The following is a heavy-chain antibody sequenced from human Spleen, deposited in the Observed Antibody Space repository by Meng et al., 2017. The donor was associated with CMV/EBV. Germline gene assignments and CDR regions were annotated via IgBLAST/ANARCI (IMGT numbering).Heavy chain of an antibody. J-gene: IGHJ5*02. CDR1: GGTFSSYA. CDR2: IIPILGIA. CDR3: AREEGSRFDH. Sequence: VSCKASGGTFSSYAISWVRQAPGQGLEWMGGIIPILGIANYAQKFQGRVTITADKSTSTAYMELSSLRSEDTAVYYCAREEGSRFDHWGQGTLVTVSS. V-gene: IGHV1-69*10.